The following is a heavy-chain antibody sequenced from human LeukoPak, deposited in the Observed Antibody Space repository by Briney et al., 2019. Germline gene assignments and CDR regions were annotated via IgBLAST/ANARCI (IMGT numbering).Heavy chain of an antibody. V-gene: IGHV3-23*01. CDR3: ARGYSGGWSFFEY. CDR2: ISGSGGST. Sequence: PGGSLRLSCAASGFTFSSYAVSWGRQAPAKGLEWVSGISGSGGSTYYADSVKGRFAISRDNSKNTLYLQMNSLRAEDTAVYYCARGYSGGWSFFEYWGQGTPVTVSS. D-gene: IGHD6-19*01. J-gene: IGHJ4*02. CDR1: GFTFSSYA.